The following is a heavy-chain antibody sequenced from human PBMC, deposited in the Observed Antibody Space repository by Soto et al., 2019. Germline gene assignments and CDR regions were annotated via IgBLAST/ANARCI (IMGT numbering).Heavy chain of an antibody. CDR3: ARYCSSTSCYYYYYYGMDV. J-gene: IGHJ6*02. CDR2: IYHSGST. V-gene: IGHV4-4*02. Sequence: PSETLSLTCAVSGGSISSSNWWSWVRQPPGKGLEWIGEIYHSGSTNYNHSLKSRVSISVDKSKKKFSLKLSSVTAADTAVYYCARYCSSTSCYYYYYYGMDVWGQGTTVTVYS. D-gene: IGHD2-2*01. CDR1: GGSISSSNW.